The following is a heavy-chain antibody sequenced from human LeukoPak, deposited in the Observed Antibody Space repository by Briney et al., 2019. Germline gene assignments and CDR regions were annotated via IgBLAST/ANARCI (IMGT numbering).Heavy chain of an antibody. Sequence: SETLSLTCTVSGGSISSGDYYWSWIRQPPGKGLEWIGYIYYSGSAYYNPSLKSRVTISVDTSRNQFSLRLNSVTAADTALYYCVRDTRYDMDVWGKGTTVTVSS. J-gene: IGHJ6*03. CDR2: IYYSGSA. CDR1: GGSISSGDYY. V-gene: IGHV4-30-4*01. CDR3: VRDTRYDMDV.